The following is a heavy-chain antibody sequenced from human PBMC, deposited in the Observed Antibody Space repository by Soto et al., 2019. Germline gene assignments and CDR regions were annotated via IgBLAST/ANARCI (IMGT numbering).Heavy chain of an antibody. J-gene: IGHJ4*02. Sequence: VGSLRLSCAASVFTFSSYWMNCVRQAPGKGLEWVANINQDGNEDNLLDSVKGRFTISRDNAKNSLFLQMNSLRVDDTAVYYCARTGDGTHDFLDYWGQGALVTVSS. D-gene: IGHD1-1*01. CDR2: INQDGNED. CDR1: VFTFSSYW. V-gene: IGHV3-7*01. CDR3: ARTGDGTHDFLDY.